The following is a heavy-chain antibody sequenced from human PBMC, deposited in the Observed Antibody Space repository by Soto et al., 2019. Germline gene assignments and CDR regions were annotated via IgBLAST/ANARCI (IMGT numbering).Heavy chain of an antibody. V-gene: IGHV3-11*01. CDR3: ARAYSHAFDI. J-gene: IGHJ3*02. CDR2: ISSSGTGI. Sequence: PGGSLRLSCAASGFTFRDYYMTWIRQAPGKGLEWVSYISSSGTGIYYPDSVRGRFTISRDNAKNSLYLQMSSLRAEDTAVYYCARAYSHAFDIWGQGTMVTVSS. CDR1: GFTFRDYY. D-gene: IGHD2-21*01.